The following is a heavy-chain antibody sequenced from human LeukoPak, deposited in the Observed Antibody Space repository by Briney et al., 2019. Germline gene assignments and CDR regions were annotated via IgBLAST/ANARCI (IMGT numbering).Heavy chain of an antibody. J-gene: IGHJ4*02. CDR3: AKGRPYCGGDCYPLFFDY. Sequence: AGGSLSLSCAASGFPFSSYSMNWVRQAPGKGLEWVSSISSSSSYIYYADSVKSRFTISRDNSKNTLYLQMNSLRAEDTAVYYCAKGRPYCGGDCYPLFFDYWGQGTLVTVSS. D-gene: IGHD2-21*02. V-gene: IGHV3-21*01. CDR2: ISSSSSYI. CDR1: GFPFSSYS.